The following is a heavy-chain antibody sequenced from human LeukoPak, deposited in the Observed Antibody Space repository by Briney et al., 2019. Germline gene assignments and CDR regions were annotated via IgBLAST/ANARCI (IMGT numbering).Heavy chain of an antibody. CDR3: ARSIIVVVAAGALDI. Sequence: SETLSRTCTVSGDSISSYYWSWIRQPPGKGLEWIGYIYHSGNTNSNPSLKSRVTISVDTTKNQFSLKLSSVTAADTAVYYCARSIIVVVAAGALDIWGQGTMVTVSS. D-gene: IGHD2-21*02. CDR1: GDSISSYY. J-gene: IGHJ3*02. V-gene: IGHV4-59*08. CDR2: IYHSGNT.